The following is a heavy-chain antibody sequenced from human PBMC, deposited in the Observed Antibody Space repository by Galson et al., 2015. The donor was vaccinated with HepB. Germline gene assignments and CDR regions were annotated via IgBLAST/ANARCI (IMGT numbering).Heavy chain of an antibody. CDR2: TWHDGSNS. CDR3: AHEVDGPLND. D-gene: IGHD4-17*01. V-gene: IGHV3-33*08. Sequence: SLRLSCAASGFTFSRYGMHWVRQVPGKGLEWVALTWHDGSNSFYAASVKGRFTIARDNSQNTLYLQMSSLKMEDTAVYFCAHEVDGPLNDWGQGTLVTVSS. J-gene: IGHJ4*02. CDR1: GFTFSRYG.